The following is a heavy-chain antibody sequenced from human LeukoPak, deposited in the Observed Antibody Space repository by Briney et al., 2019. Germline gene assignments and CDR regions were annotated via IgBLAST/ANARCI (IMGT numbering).Heavy chain of an antibody. CDR1: GFTFSSYA. J-gene: IGHJ6*02. V-gene: IGHV3-23*01. Sequence: GGSLRLSCAASGFTFSSYAMSWVRQAPGKGLEWVAAISGSGGSTYYADSVKGRFTISRENSKNTLYRQRNSLRAADTAVYYCANAGNYYDRSGYYGVLYYYGMDVWGQGTTVTVSS. CDR3: ANAGNYYDRSGYYGVLYYYGMDV. D-gene: IGHD3-22*01. CDR2: ISGSGGST.